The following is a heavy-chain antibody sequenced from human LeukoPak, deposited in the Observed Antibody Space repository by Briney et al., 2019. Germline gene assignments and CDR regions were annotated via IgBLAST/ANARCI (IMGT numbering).Heavy chain of an antibody. J-gene: IGHJ6*03. CDR1: GGSISSGDYY. D-gene: IGHD1-26*01. CDR3: ARDGMVGATKYYYYMDV. Sequence: PSETLSLTCTVSGGSISSGDYYWRWIRQLPGKGLEWIGYIYYSGSTYYNPSLKSRVTISVDTSKNQFSLKLSSVTAADTAVYYRARDGMVGATKYYYYMDVWGKGTTVTVSS. CDR2: IYYSGST. V-gene: IGHV4-30-4*08.